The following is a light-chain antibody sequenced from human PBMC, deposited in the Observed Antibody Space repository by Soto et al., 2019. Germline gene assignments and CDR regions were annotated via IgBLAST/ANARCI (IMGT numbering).Light chain of an antibody. CDR2: GTS. J-gene: IGKJ1*01. CDR1: QSVSSSF. V-gene: IGKV3-20*01. Sequence: EIVLTQSPGTLSLSPGERATLSCMASQSVSSSFLAWYQQKPGQAPRLLIYGTSSRATGIPDRFSGSGSGSDFTLTISRLEPEDSAVYYCQQYGSSPTFGQGTKVDFK. CDR3: QQYGSSPT.